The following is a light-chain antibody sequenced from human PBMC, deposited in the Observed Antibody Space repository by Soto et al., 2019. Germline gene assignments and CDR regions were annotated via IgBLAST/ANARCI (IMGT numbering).Light chain of an antibody. J-gene: IGLJ2*01. V-gene: IGLV1-44*01. CDR2: DTH. CDR3: AAWDDSLNGPV. Sequence: QSVLTQPPSASGTPGQTVPISCSGSSSNIGLNDVHWYRQLSGTAPQILIYDTHQQATGVPDRFSGSRSGTSASLAIHGLQSEDEADYHCAAWDDSLNGPVFGGGTQLTV. CDR1: SSNIGLND.